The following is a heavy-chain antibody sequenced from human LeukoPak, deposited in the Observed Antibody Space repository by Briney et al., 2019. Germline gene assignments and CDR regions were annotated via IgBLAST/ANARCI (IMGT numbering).Heavy chain of an antibody. CDR1: GGSFSGYY. D-gene: IGHD5-18*01. Sequence: KTSETLSLTCAVYGGSFSGYYWSWIRQPPGKGLEWIGEINHSGSTNYNPSLKSRVTISVDTSKNQFSLKLSSVTAADTAVYYCARGVDTAMGFLWGQGTLVTVSS. J-gene: IGHJ4*02. CDR2: INHSGST. V-gene: IGHV4-34*01. CDR3: ARGVDTAMGFL.